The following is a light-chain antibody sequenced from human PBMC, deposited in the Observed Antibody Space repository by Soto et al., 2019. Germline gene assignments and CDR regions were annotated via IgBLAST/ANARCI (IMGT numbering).Light chain of an antibody. CDR3: QTYDSFNV. Sequence: QSVLTQPASVSGSPGQSITISCAGTSSDVGSYNYVSWYQQHPGKAPKLMIYEVNERPSGVRDRFSGSIDSSSNSSTLPIAAVVTEDEAGYSCQTYDSFNVFGTWTKVTVL. V-gene: IGLV2-14*01. CDR1: SSDVGSYNY. J-gene: IGLJ1*01. CDR2: EVN.